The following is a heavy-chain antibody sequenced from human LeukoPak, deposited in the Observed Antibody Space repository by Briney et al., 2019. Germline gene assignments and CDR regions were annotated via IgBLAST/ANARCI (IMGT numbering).Heavy chain of an antibody. Sequence: PSETLSLTCTVSGGSISSYYWSWIRQPPGKGLEWIGYIYYSGSTNYNPSLKSRVTISVDTSKNQFSLKLSSVTAADTAVYYCARGLAVEMATVHFDDGGQGTLVTVSS. CDR3: ARGLAVEMATVHFDD. CDR1: GGSISSYY. D-gene: IGHD5-24*01. J-gene: IGHJ4*02. CDR2: IYYSGST. V-gene: IGHV4-59*08.